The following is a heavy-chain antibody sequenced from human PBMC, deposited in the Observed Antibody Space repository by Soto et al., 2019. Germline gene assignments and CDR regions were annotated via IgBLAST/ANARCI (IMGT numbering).Heavy chain of an antibody. Sequence: KTGGSLRLSCAASGFTFSSYSMNWVRQAPGKGLEWVSSISSSSSYIYYADSVKGRFTISRDNAKNSLYLQMNSLRAEDTAVYYCARGRVVPAAASFQLDFDYWGQGTLVTVSS. CDR3: ARGRVVPAAASFQLDFDY. D-gene: IGHD2-2*01. V-gene: IGHV3-21*01. CDR2: ISSSSSYI. CDR1: GFTFSSYS. J-gene: IGHJ4*02.